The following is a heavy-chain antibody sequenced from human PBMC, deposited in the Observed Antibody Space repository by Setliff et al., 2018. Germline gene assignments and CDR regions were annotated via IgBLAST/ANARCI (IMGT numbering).Heavy chain of an antibody. D-gene: IGHD2-8*01. J-gene: IGHJ3*01. CDR3: ARIDIVLMVYAD. V-gene: IGHV4-34*01. CDR2: INHSGST. CDR1: GGSFSDYY. Sequence: SETLSLTCAVYGGSFSDYYWSWIRQPPGKGLEWIGEINHSGSTNYNPSLKSRVTISVDTSKNQFSLKLSSVTAADTAVYYCARIDIVLMVYADWGQGTMVTVSS.